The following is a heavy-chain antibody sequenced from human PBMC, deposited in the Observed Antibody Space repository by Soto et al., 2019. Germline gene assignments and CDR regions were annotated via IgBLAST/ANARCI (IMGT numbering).Heavy chain of an antibody. CDR1: GFTFSSYA. D-gene: IGHD6-19*01. CDR2: ISGSGGST. J-gene: IGHJ4*02. Sequence: GGSLRLSCAASGFTFSSYAMSWVRQAPGRGLEWVSAISGSGGSTYYADSVKGRFTISRDNSKNTLYLQMNSLRAEDTAVYYCAKDRGSYSSGWFGDDYWGQGTLVTVS. CDR3: AKDRGSYSSGWFGDDY. V-gene: IGHV3-23*01.